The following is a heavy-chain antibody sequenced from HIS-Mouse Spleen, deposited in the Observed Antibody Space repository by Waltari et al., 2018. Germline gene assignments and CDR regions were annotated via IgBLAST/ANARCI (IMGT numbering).Heavy chain of an antibody. CDR3: ARDPHCSSTSCYDY. CDR1: GFTFSSYC. CDR2: IKQDGSEK. D-gene: IGHD2-2*01. J-gene: IGHJ4*02. V-gene: IGHV3-7*01. Sequence: EVQLLESGGGLVQPGGSLRLSCAASGFTFSSYCLSWVRQAPGKGLEWVANIKQDGSEKYYVDSVKGRFTISRDNAKNSLYLQMNSLRAEDTAVYYCARDPHCSSTSCYDYWGQGALVTVSS.